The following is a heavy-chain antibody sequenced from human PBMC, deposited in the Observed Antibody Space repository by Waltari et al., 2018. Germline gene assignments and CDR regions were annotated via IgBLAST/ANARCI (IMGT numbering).Heavy chain of an antibody. D-gene: IGHD7-27*01. J-gene: IGHJ4*02. V-gene: IGHV4-61*02. CDR1: GCSISSVSYY. CDR3: AREAGDGVGDY. CDR2: IYTSGST. Sequence: QVPLQASGPGLVTPSQTLSLTCPVSGCSISSVSYYWSWIRQPAGKGLEWIGRIYTSGSTNYNPALKSRVTISVDTSKNQFSRKLSSVTAADTAVYYCAREAGDGVGDYWGQGTLVTVSS.